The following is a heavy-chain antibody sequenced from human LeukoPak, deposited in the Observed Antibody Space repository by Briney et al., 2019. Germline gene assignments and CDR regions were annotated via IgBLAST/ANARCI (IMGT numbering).Heavy chain of an antibody. CDR3: ARDLSITGTTGEIDI. D-gene: IGHD1-20*01. CDR2: IYYSGST. Sequence: SETLSLTCTVPGGPIISYYWSWIRQPPGKGLEWIGYIYYSGSTNYNPSLKSRVTISVDTSKKQFSLKLSSVTAADTAVYYCARDLSITGTTGEIDIWGQGTMVTVSS. V-gene: IGHV4-59*01. J-gene: IGHJ3*02. CDR1: GGPIISYY.